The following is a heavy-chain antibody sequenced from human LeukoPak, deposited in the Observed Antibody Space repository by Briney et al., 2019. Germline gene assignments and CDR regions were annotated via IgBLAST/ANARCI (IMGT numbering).Heavy chain of an antibody. CDR3: AKPREGSSSWYAAG. Sequence: PGGSLRLSCSASGFTFSNYGMHWVRQAPGRGLEWVAAIWYDGINKYYADSVKGRFTISRDNSKNTLYLQMNSLRAEDTAVYYCAKPREGSSSWYAAGWGQGTLVTVSS. CDR2: IWYDGINK. V-gene: IGHV3-30*02. J-gene: IGHJ4*02. D-gene: IGHD6-13*01. CDR1: GFTFSNYG.